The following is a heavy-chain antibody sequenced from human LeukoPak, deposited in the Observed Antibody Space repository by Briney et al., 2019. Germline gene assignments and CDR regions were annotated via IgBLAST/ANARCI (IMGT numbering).Heavy chain of an antibody. D-gene: IGHD6-13*01. Sequence: SETLSLTCTVSGGSISSGDYYWSWIRQPPGKGLEWIGYIYYSGSTYYNPSLKSRVTISVDTSKNQFSLKLSSVTAADTAVYYCAREGEMAAAGINEYFQHWGQGTLVTVSS. CDR3: AREGEMAAAGINEYFQH. CDR1: GGSISSGDYY. V-gene: IGHV4-30-4*01. J-gene: IGHJ1*01. CDR2: IYYSGST.